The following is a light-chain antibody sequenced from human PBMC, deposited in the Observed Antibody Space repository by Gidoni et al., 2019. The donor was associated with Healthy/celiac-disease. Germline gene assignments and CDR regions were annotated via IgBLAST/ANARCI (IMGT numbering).Light chain of an antibody. CDR3: AAWDDSLFVV. CDR1: SSNIGSNT. Sequence: QSVLTQPPSASGTPGQRVTISCSGSSSNIGSNTVNWYQQLPGTAPKLLIYSNNQRPSGVPDRFSCSQSGTSASLAISGLQAEDEAYYYCAAWDDSLFVVFGGGTKLTVL. CDR2: SNN. V-gene: IGLV1-44*01. J-gene: IGLJ2*01.